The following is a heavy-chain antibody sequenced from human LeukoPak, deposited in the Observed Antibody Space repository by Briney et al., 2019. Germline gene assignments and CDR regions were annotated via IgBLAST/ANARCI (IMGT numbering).Heavy chain of an antibody. CDR3: AKDRAYYYGSGRQRYFDY. CDR2: ISSASGSI. J-gene: IGHJ4*02. V-gene: IGHV3-48*01. CDR1: GFTFSSYS. Sequence: GGSLRLSCAASGFTFSSYSMNWVRQAPGKGLEWVSYISSASGSIYYADSVKGRFTISRDNSKNTLYLQMNSLRAEDTAVYYCAKDRAYYYGSGRQRYFDYWGQGTLVTVSS. D-gene: IGHD3-10*01.